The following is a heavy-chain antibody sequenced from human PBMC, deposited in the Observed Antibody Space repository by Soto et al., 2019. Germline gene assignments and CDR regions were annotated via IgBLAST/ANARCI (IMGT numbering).Heavy chain of an antibody. J-gene: IGHJ4*02. V-gene: IGHV3-11*06. CDR1: GFTLSDHY. D-gene: IGHD1-1*01. Sequence: GGSLRLSCAASGFTLSDHYTSWIRQAPGKGLEWIGYSSNSGSFTRYADSVKGRFSISRDNAKNSLYLQINSLRGDDTAIYYCVRSGDNYNLLDYWGQGTPVTVSS. CDR2: SSNSGSFT. CDR3: VRSGDNYNLLDY.